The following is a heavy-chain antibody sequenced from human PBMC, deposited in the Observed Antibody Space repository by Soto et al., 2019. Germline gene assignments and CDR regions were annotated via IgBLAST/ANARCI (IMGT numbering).Heavy chain of an antibody. V-gene: IGHV4-30-2*01. CDR1: GGSISSGGYA. Sequence: PSATLSLTCAVSGGSISSGGYAWSWIRQPPGKGLEWIGYIYVSGNTHYNPSLKSRVTISVDGSKNQFSLKVSSVTAADTAVYSGDRARPLEGVYIWFDPWGQGTLVTVSS. D-gene: IGHD6-6*01. CDR2: IYVSGNT. CDR3: DRARPLEGVYIWFDP. J-gene: IGHJ5*02.